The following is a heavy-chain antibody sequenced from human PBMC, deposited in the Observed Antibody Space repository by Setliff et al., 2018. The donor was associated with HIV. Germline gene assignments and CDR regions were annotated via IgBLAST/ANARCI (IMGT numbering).Heavy chain of an antibody. CDR1: GGSISSYY. J-gene: IGHJ4*02. CDR2: IYTSGSV. Sequence: SETLSLTCTVSGGSISSYYWSWIRQPPGKGLEWIGYIYTSGSVNYNPSLHSRVTISVDTSKNQFSLKVNSVTAADTAVYYCARSPRIGVAGEFEYWGQGTLVTVS. CDR3: ARSPRIGVAGEFEY. V-gene: IGHV4-4*09. D-gene: IGHD6-19*01.